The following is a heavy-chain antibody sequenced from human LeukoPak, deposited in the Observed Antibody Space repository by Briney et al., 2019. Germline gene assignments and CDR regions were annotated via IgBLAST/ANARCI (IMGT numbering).Heavy chain of an antibody. CDR3: ARGHGGATIDY. CDR2: ISSSGSTI. Sequence: GSLRLSCAASGFTFSSYEMNWVRQAPGKGLEWVSYISSSGSTIYYADSVKGRFTISRDNAKNSLYLQMNSLRAEDTAVYYCARGHGGATIDYWGQGTLVTVSS. V-gene: IGHV3-48*03. J-gene: IGHJ4*02. CDR1: GFTFSSYE. D-gene: IGHD1-26*01.